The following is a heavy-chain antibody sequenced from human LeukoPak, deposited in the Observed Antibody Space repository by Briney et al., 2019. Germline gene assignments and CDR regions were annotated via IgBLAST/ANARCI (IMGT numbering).Heavy chain of an antibody. Sequence: GGSLRLSCAASGFTFSDHYMDWVRQAPGKGLEWVGRTRNKANTYTTEYAASVKGRFTISRDDSKNSLYLQMNSLKTEDTAVYYCARAAEYSGYDSADYWGQGTPVTVSS. CDR3: ARAAEYSGYDSADY. J-gene: IGHJ4*02. CDR1: GFTFSDHY. D-gene: IGHD5-12*01. V-gene: IGHV3-72*01. CDR2: TRNKANTYTT.